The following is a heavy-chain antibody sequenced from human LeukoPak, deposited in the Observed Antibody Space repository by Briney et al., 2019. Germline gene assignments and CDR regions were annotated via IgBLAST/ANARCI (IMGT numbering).Heavy chain of an antibody. CDR3: AKGTYSSGGSAFDI. V-gene: IGHV3-30*02. CDR1: GFTFSSYG. J-gene: IGHJ3*02. D-gene: IGHD6-19*01. CDR2: IGYDGSNK. Sequence: GGSLRLSCAASGFTFSSYGMHWVRQAPGKGREWVAFIGYDGSNKYYADSVKGRFTISRDNSKNTLYLQMNSLRAEDTAVYYCAKGTYSSGGSAFDIWGQGTMVTVSS.